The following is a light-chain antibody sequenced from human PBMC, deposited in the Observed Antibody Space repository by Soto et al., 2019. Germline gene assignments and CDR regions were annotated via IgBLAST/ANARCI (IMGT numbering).Light chain of an antibody. CDR2: DTS. J-gene: IGKJ1*01. V-gene: IGKV3-11*01. CDR3: QQHNNFLWT. Sequence: EIVLTQSPATLSLSPGERATLSCRASQSVSNFLAWYQHKPGQAPRLLMYDTSNRATGVPARFSGSGSGTDFTLTISSLEPEDFAVSFYQQHNNFLWTFGQGTKVEV. CDR1: QSVSNF.